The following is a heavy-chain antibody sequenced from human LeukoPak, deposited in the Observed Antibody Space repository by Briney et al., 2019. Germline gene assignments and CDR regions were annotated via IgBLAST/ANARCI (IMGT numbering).Heavy chain of an antibody. CDR3: ARDSIDVDTAMVTQVGDFDY. CDR2: ISKSGYTI. V-gene: IGHV3-48*03. CDR1: GFTFSSYE. D-gene: IGHD5-18*01. Sequence: PGGSLRLSCAASGFTFSSYEMNWVRQAPGKGLEWVSYISKSGYTIHYADSVQGRFTHADSVQGRFTISRDNAKNSLYLQMNSLRAEDTAVYYCARDSIDVDTAMVTQVGDFDYWGQGTLVTVSS. J-gene: IGHJ4*02.